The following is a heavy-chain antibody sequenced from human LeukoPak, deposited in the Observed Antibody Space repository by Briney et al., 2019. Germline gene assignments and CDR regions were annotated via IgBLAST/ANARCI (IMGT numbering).Heavy chain of an antibody. CDR3: ARTPDLYDYVWGSYRYQGAFDY. Sequence: SETLSLTCTVSGGSISSSSYYWGWIRQPPGKGLEWIGSIYYSGSTYYDPSLKSRVTISVDTSKNQFSLKLSSVTAADTAVYYCARTPDLYDYVWGSYRYQGAFDYWGQGTLVTVSS. CDR1: GGSISSSSYY. D-gene: IGHD3-16*02. CDR2: IYYSGST. V-gene: IGHV4-39*01. J-gene: IGHJ4*02.